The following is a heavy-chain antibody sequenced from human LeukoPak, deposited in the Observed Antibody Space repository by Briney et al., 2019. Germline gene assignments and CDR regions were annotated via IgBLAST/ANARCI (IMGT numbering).Heavy chain of an antibody. CDR2: INSDGSST. CDR3: ARETKRWSYDSSGYYAFDAFDI. D-gene: IGHD3-22*01. V-gene: IGHV3-74*01. CDR1: GFTFSSYW. J-gene: IGHJ3*02. Sequence: GGSLRLSCAASGFTFSSYWMHWVRQAPGEGLVWVSRINSDGSSTSYADSVKGRFTISRDNAKNTLYLQMNSLRAEDTAVYYCARETKRWSYDSSGYYAFDAFDIWGQGTMVTVSS.